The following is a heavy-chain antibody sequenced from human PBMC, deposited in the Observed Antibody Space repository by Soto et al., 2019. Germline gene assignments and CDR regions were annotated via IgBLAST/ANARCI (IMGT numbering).Heavy chain of an antibody. CDR3: AREYGDWYFDH. CDR2: IYYSGST. J-gene: IGHJ2*01. V-gene: IGHV4-31*03. Sequence: QVQLQESGPGLVKPSQTLSLTCTVSGGSITNGDYYWSWIRQHPGKGLECIGYIYYSGSTYYNPSLRSRVTMSVDTSKNQFSLKVTSVTVADTAVYYCAREYGDWYFDHWGRGTLVTVSS. CDR1: GGSITNGDYY. D-gene: IGHD4-17*01.